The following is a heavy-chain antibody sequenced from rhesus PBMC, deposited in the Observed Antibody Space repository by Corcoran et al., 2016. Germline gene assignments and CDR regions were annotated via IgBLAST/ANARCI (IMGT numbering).Heavy chain of an antibody. CDR1: GASVSDAYY. Sequence: QVQLQELGPGLVKPSETLSLTCAVSGASVSDAYYWSWIRQPPGKGLEWIGNVYGRGGGTNDNPSLKNRVTISIDTSKNHFSLRLSSVTAADTAVYYCAGTSNFFDYWGQGVLVTVSS. V-gene: IGHV4-106*01. J-gene: IGHJ4*01. D-gene: IGHD3-9*01. CDR2: VYGRGGGT. CDR3: AGTSNFFDY.